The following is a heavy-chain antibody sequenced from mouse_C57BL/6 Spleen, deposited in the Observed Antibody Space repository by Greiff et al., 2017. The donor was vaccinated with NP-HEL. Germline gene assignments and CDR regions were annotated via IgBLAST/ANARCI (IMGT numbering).Heavy chain of an antibody. D-gene: IGHD2-4*01. CDR3: ARGDDYDGGFDY. CDR2: ISDGGSYT. Sequence: EVQVVESGGGLVKPGGSLKLSCAASGFTFSSYAMSWVRQTPEKRLEWVATISDGGSYTYYPDNVKGRFTISRDNAKNNLYLQMSHLTSEDTAMDYCARGDDYDGGFDYWGQGTTLTVSS. J-gene: IGHJ2*01. V-gene: IGHV5-4*01. CDR1: GFTFSSYA.